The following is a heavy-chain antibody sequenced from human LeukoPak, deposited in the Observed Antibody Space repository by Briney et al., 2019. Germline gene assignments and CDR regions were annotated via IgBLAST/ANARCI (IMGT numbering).Heavy chain of an antibody. Sequence: ASVKVSCKASGYTFTGYYMHWVRQAPGQGLEWMGWINPNSGGTNYAQKFQGRVTMTRDTSISTAYMERSRLRADDTAVYYCATGGVLLWFGVYGMDVWGQGTTVTVSS. J-gene: IGHJ6*02. CDR2: INPNSGGT. CDR3: ATGGVLLWFGVYGMDV. V-gene: IGHV1-2*02. CDR1: GYTFTGYY. D-gene: IGHD3-10*01.